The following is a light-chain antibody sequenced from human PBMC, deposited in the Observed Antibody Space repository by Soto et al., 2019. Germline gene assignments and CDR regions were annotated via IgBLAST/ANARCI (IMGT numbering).Light chain of an antibody. V-gene: IGLV1-40*01. J-gene: IGLJ2*01. CDR3: QSYDSSLSVV. Sequence: QLVLTQPPSVSGAPGQRVTISCTGSSSNIGAGYDVHWYQQLPGTAPKLLIYGNSNRPSGVPDRFSGPKSGTSASLAITGLQAEDEADYYCQSYDSSLSVVFGGGTKLTVL. CDR2: GNS. CDR1: SSNIGAGYD.